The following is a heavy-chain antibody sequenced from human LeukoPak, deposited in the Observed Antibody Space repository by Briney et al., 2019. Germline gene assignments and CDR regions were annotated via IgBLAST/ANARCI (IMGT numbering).Heavy chain of an antibody. V-gene: IGHV3-30*03. CDR3: ASDDAGAENSSGFYYFDY. CDR2: ISYNGSNK. J-gene: IGHJ4*02. CDR1: GFTFSSYG. D-gene: IGHD6-19*01. Sequence: GGSLRLSCAASGFTFSSYGMHWVRQAPGKGLEWVAVISYNGSNKYYADSVKGRFTISRDNSKNTLYLQMNSLRAEDTAVYYCASDDAGAENSSGFYYFDYWGQGTLVTVSS.